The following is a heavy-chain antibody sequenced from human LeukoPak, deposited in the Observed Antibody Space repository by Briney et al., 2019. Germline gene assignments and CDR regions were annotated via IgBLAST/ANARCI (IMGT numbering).Heavy chain of an antibody. D-gene: IGHD6-13*01. CDR2: INTYNGNT. CDR3: ARDTLIHSSSWPLDY. Sequence: ASVKVSCKASGYTFTGYYIHWVRQAPGQGLEWMGWINTYNGNTNYAQKLQGRVTMTTDTSTSTAYMELWSLRSDDTAVYYCARDTLIHSSSWPLDYWGQGTLVTVSS. V-gene: IGHV1-18*04. J-gene: IGHJ4*02. CDR1: GYTFTGYY.